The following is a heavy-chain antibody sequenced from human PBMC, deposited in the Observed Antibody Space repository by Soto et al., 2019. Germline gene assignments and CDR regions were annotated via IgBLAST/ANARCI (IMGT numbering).Heavy chain of an antibody. CDR1: GDSISNYY. Sequence: SVTLSLTCTVSGDSISNYYWSWIRQPPGKGLEWIGHVFSSGRTNYNPSLKSRVTISVDTSKNQFSLKLSSVTAADTAVYYCARVMTNYGDSEYFQPWGQGTLVTVSS. J-gene: IGHJ1*01. D-gene: IGHD1-7*01. CDR2: VFSSGRT. V-gene: IGHV4-59*01. CDR3: ARVMTNYGDSEYFQP.